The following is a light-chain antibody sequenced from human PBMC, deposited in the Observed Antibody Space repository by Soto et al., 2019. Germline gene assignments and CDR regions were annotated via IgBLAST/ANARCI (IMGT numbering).Light chain of an antibody. CDR2: GAS. J-gene: IGKJ4*01. Sequence: EIVLTQSPGTLSLSPGERATLSCRASQSVSSSFLAWYQQKPGQAPRLLIYGASSMATGIPDRFSGSGSGTDFTLTISRLEPEDVAVYYCQQYGSSPLTFGGGTNVEIK. CDR1: QSVSSSF. V-gene: IGKV3-20*01. CDR3: QQYGSSPLT.